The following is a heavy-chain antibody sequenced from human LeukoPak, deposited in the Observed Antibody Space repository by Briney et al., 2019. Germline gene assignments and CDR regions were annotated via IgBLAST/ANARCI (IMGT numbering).Heavy chain of an antibody. Sequence: GRSLRLSCAASGFTFSSYGMHWVRQAPGKGLEWVAVIWYDGSNKYYADSVKGRFTISRDNSKNTLYLQMNSLRAEDTAVYYCARGGIAARPYYLDYWGQGTLVTVSS. J-gene: IGHJ4*02. CDR3: ARGGIAARPYYLDY. D-gene: IGHD6-6*01. V-gene: IGHV3-33*01. CDR1: GFTFSSYG. CDR2: IWYDGSNK.